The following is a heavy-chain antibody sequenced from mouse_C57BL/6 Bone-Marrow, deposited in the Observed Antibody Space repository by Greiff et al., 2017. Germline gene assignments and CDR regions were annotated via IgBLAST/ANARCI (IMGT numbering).Heavy chain of an antibody. D-gene: IGHD1-1*01. CDR2: ISGGGGNT. V-gene: IGHV5-9*01. J-gene: IGHJ2*01. CDR1: GFTFSSYT. CDR3: ARQGIITTVVDFDY. Sequence: EVKVEESGGGLVKPGGSLKLSCAASGFTFSSYTMSWVRQTPEKRLEWVATISGGGGNTYYPDSVKGRFTISRDNAKNTLYLQMSRLRSEDTALYYCARQGIITTVVDFDYWGQGTTLTVSS.